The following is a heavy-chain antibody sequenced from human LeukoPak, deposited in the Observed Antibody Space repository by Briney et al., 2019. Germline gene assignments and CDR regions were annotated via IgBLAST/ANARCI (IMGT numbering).Heavy chain of an antibody. CDR1: GFTFSSYA. CDR3: AKSRGYSSSWDDAFAV. CDR2: ISGSGGST. V-gene: IGHV3-23*01. J-gene: IGHJ3*01. Sequence: GGSLRLSCAASGFTFSSYAMSWVRQAPGKGLEWVSAISGSGGSTYYADSVRGRFTISRDTSKNTLYLQVNSLRADDTAIYYCAKSRGYSSSWDDAFAVWGQGTMVIVSS. D-gene: IGHD6-13*01.